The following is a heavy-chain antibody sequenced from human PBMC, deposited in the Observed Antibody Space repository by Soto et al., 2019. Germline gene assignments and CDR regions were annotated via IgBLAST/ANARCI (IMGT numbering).Heavy chain of an antibody. D-gene: IGHD6-19*01. CDR2: IRRKANSYTT. Sequence: EVQLVESGGGLVQPGGSLRLSCAASGLIFSDYHMDWVRQAPGKGLEWVGRIRRKANSYTTEYAASVKGRFTISRADSKNSLYLQMNSLKSEDTAVYYCAMLGGCSGGSSGMDVWGQGTTVTVSS. CDR1: GLIFSDYH. CDR3: AMLGGCSGGSSGMDV. V-gene: IGHV3-72*01. J-gene: IGHJ6*02.